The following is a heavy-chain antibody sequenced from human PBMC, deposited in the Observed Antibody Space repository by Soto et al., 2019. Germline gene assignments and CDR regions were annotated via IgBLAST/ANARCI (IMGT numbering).Heavy chain of an antibody. V-gene: IGHV3-53*01. CDR2: IYSGGST. CDR3: ARAHNWNDAYFDY. D-gene: IGHD1-1*01. J-gene: IGHJ4*02. CDR1: GFTVSSNY. Sequence: EVQLVESGGGLIQPGGSLRLSCAASGFTVSSNYMSWVRQAPGKGLEWVSVIYSGGSTYYADSVKGRFTISRDNSKNTLYLQMNSLRAEDTAVYYCARAHNWNDAYFDYWGQETLVTVSS.